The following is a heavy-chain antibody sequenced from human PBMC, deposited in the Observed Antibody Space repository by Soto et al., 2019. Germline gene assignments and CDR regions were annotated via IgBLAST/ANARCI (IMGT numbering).Heavy chain of an antibody. Sequence: PGGSLRLSCAASGFTFSSYAMHWVRRAPGKGLEWVAVISYDGSNKYYADSVKGRFTTSRDNSKNTLYLQMNSLRAEDTAVYYCARDTAAAGGRAFDIWGQGTMVTVSS. V-gene: IGHV3-30-3*01. D-gene: IGHD6-13*01. CDR2: ISYDGSNK. CDR1: GFTFSSYA. CDR3: ARDTAAAGGRAFDI. J-gene: IGHJ3*02.